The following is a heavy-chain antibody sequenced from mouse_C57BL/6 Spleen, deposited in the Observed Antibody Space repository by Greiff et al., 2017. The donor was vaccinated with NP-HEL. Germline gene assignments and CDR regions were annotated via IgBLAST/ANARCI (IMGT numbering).Heavy chain of an antibody. Sequence: VQLQQSGPELVKPGASVKISCKASGYAFSSSWMNWVKQRPGKGLEWIGRIYPGDGDTNYNGKFKGKATLTADKSSSTAYMQLSSLTSEDSAVYFCARYGSKPYFDYWGQGTTLTVSS. CDR3: ARYGSKPYFDY. D-gene: IGHD1-1*01. CDR2: IYPGDGDT. V-gene: IGHV1-82*01. J-gene: IGHJ2*01. CDR1: GYAFSSSW.